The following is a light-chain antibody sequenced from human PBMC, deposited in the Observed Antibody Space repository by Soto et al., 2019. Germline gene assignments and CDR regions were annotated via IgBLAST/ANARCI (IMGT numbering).Light chain of an antibody. J-gene: IGKJ2*02. CDR1: QSVSSN. V-gene: IGKV3-15*01. CDR2: GAS. Sequence: EIVMTQSPATLSVSPGERATLSCRASQSVSSNLAWYQQKPGQAPRLLIYGASTRATGIPARFSGSGSGTECTPTISSLQSEDFAVYYCQQYNNWPRGTFGQGTKLEIK. CDR3: QQYNNWPRGT.